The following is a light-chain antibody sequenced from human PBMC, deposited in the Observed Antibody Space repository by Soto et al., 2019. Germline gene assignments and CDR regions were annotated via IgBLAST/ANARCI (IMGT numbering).Light chain of an antibody. V-gene: IGKV4-1*01. CDR1: QSVLYSSNNKNY. Sequence: DIVMTQSPDSLAVSLGERATINCKSSQSVLYSSNNKNYLAWYQHKPGQPPKLLIYWASTRESGVPDRFSGSGSETEFTLTISSLQAEDVAVYSCQQYYSAPLTFGGGTKVEIK. CDR3: QQYYSAPLT. J-gene: IGKJ4*01. CDR2: WAS.